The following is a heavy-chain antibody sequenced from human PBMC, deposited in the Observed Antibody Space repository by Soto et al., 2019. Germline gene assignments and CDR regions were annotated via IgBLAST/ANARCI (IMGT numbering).Heavy chain of an antibody. D-gene: IGHD3-22*01. CDR1: RFTFSDYY. V-gene: IGHV3-11*01. Sequence: QVQLVESGGGLVKPGGSLRLSCAASRFTFSDYYMSWIHQAPGKGLEWISYISGGGSSASYADSVKGRSTISRDNAKNSLSLQINSLRAEDTAMYYCARVSGGYREGYFDYWGQGTLVTVSS. J-gene: IGHJ4*02. CDR3: ARVSGGYREGYFDY. CDR2: ISGGGSSA.